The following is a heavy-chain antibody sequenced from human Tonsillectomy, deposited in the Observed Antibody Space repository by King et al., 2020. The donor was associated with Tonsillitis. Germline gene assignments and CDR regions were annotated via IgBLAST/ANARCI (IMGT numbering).Heavy chain of an antibody. CDR3: ARDFYYISGSYFDY. J-gene: IGHJ4*02. Sequence: VQLVESGGGVVQPGRSQRLSCKASGFTFRSSAMHWVRQAPGKGPEWVAVISFDGNTKYYADSVKGRFTVSRDNSNNTLYLHMNSLRGEDTAVYYCARDFYYISGSYFDYWGQGTLVTVSS. V-gene: IGHV3-30-3*01. D-gene: IGHD3-10*01. CDR2: ISFDGNTK. CDR1: GFTFRSSA.